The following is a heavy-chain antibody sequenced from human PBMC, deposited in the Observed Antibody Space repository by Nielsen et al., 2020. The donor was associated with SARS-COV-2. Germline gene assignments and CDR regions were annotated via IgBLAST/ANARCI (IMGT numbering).Heavy chain of an antibody. CDR2: VHYTGTT. D-gene: IGHD3-10*01. CDR3: AREGSGSYPDAFDV. CDR1: GDFVSTSY. J-gene: IGHJ3*01. Sequence: GSLRLSCTVSGDFVSTSYWSWIRQPPGKGLEWIGYVHYTGTTKYKSSLKSRVTMSVDTSNNQFSLKLTSMTAADTAVYYCAREGSGSYPDAFDVWGQGTMVTVS. V-gene: IGHV4-59*02.